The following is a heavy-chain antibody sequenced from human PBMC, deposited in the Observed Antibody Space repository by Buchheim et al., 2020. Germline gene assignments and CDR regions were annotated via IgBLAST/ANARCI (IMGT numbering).Heavy chain of an antibody. CDR1: GFTFSSYA. CDR3: ASQTGQWLVPEFDY. J-gene: IGHJ4*02. V-gene: IGHV3-30-3*01. CDR2: ISYDGSNK. Sequence: QVQLVESGGGVVQPGRSLRLSCAASGFTFSSYAMHWVRQAPGKGLEWVAVISYDGSNKYYADSVKGRFTISGDNSKNTLYLQMNSLRAEDTAVYYCASQTGQWLVPEFDYWGQGTL. D-gene: IGHD6-19*01.